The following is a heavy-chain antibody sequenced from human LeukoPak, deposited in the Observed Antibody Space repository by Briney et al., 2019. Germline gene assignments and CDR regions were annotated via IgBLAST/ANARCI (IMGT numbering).Heavy chain of an antibody. CDR1: GFTFSNAW. Sequence: GGSLRLSCAASGFTFSNAWMSWVRQAPGKGLEWVGRIKSKTDGGTTDYAAPVKGRCTISRDDSKNTLYLQMNSLKTEDTAVYYCTTSFWSGYYNGRYWGQGTLVTVSS. V-gene: IGHV3-15*01. CDR2: IKSKTDGGTT. CDR3: TTSFWSGYYNGRY. J-gene: IGHJ4*02. D-gene: IGHD3-3*01.